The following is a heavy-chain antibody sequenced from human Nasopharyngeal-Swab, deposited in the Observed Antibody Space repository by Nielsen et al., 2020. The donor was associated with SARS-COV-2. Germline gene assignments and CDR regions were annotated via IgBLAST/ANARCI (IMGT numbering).Heavy chain of an antibody. V-gene: IGHV3-48*03. CDR3: ARGSWGDYVARGTFDP. CDR1: GFTFSSYE. J-gene: IGHJ5*02. D-gene: IGHD4-17*01. Sequence: GGSLRLSCAASGFTFSSYEMNWVRQAPGKGLEWVSYISSSGSTIYYADSVKGRFTISRDNAKNSLYLQMNSLRAEDTAVYYCARGSWGDYVARGTFDPWGQGTLVTVSS. CDR2: ISSSGSTI.